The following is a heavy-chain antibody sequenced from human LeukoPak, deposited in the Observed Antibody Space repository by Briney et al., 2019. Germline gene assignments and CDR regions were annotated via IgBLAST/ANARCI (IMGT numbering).Heavy chain of an antibody. J-gene: IGHJ1*01. D-gene: IGHD3-22*01. Sequence: SETLSLTCTVSGGSISSGSYYWSWIRQPAGKGLEWIGRIYTSGSTNYNPSLKSRVTISVDTSKNQLSLKLSSVTAADTAVYYCAREYYDSSLATQYFQHWGQGTLVTVSS. CDR2: IYTSGST. V-gene: IGHV4-61*02. CDR3: AREYYDSSLATQYFQH. CDR1: GGSISSGSYY.